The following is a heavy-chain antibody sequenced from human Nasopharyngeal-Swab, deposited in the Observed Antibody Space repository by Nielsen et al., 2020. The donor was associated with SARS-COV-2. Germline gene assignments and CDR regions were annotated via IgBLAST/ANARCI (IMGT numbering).Heavy chain of an antibody. Sequence: SETLSLNCVVSGASISSRNNYWGWIRKSPGKGLEWIGTIFSSGSTYNPSLKSRVTMSVDTSKNQFSLKLTSVTAADTAVYYCARDESGDYLGLPFDHWGRGTLVTVSS. V-gene: IGHV4-39*07. CDR2: IFSSGST. CDR1: GASISSRNNY. D-gene: IGHD4-17*01. J-gene: IGHJ4*02. CDR3: ARDESGDYLGLPFDH.